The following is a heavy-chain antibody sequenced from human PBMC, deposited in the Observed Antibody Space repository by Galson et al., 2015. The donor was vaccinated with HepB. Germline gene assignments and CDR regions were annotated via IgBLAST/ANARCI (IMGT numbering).Heavy chain of an antibody. CDR2: IKSKTDGATT. D-gene: IGHD2-8*02. V-gene: IGHV3-15*01. CDR1: GFPFNNAW. Sequence: LRLSCAASGFPFNNAWMTWVRQAPGKGLEWVGRIKSKTDGATTDYNAPVKGRFTISRDDSKNRLYLQMDRLKTEDTAVYYCTTDVYYSTYWSWLDPWGQGTLVTVSS. J-gene: IGHJ5*02. CDR3: TTDVYYSTYWSWLDP.